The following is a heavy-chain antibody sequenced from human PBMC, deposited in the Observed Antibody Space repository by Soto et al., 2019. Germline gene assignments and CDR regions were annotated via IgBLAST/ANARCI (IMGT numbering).Heavy chain of an antibody. CDR1: GYSFTSYW. Sequence: GESLKISCKGSGYSFTSYWIGWVRQMHGKGLEWMGIIYPGDSDTRYSPSFQGQVTISADKSISTAYLQWSSLKASDTAMYYCARLDGSGSYYCLHWFGCWGQGTLVTVSS. J-gene: IGHJ5*01. CDR2: IYPGDSDT. V-gene: IGHV5-51*01. CDR3: ARLDGSGSYYCLHWFGC. D-gene: IGHD3-10*01.